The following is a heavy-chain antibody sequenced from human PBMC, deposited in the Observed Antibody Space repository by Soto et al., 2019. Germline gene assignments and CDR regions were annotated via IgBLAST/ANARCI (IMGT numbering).Heavy chain of an antibody. CDR3: ATNSGFSKYYYYMDV. CDR2: FDPEDGET. J-gene: IGHJ6*03. CDR1: GYTLTELS. V-gene: IGHV1-24*01. Sequence: ASVKVSCKVSGYTLTELSMHWVRQAPGKGLEWMGGFDPEDGETIYAQKFQGRVTMTEDTSTDTAYMELSSLRSEDTAVYYCATNSGFSKYYYYMDVWGKGTTVTVSS. D-gene: IGHD5-12*01.